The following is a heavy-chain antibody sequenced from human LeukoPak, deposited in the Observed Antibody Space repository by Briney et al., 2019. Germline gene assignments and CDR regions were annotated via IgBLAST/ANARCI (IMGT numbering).Heavy chain of an antibody. CDR1: GGSISSSSYY. V-gene: IGHV4-39*01. CDR2: IYYSGST. CDR3: ARGRRYCSSTSCYFPFDP. J-gene: IGHJ5*02. Sequence: SETLSLTCTVSGGSISSSSYYWGWIRQPPGKGLEWIGTIYYSGSTYYNPSLKSRVTISVDTSKNQFSLKLSSVTAADTAVYYCARGRRYCSSTSCYFPFDPWGQGTLVTVSS. D-gene: IGHD2-2*01.